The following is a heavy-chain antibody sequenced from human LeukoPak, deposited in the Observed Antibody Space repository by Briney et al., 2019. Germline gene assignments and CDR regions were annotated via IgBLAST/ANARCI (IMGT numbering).Heavy chain of an antibody. V-gene: IGHV3-30*03. Sequence: PGGSLRLSCAASGFTFSSYGMHWVRQAPGKGLEWVALISNDGFKKYYPDSVEGRFIISRDNSKNTLFLQMNSLTTEDTAVYYCAPSPNYGSGTSGYWGQGTQVTVSS. D-gene: IGHD3-10*01. CDR3: APSPNYGSGTSGY. CDR2: ISNDGFKK. J-gene: IGHJ4*02. CDR1: GFTFSSYG.